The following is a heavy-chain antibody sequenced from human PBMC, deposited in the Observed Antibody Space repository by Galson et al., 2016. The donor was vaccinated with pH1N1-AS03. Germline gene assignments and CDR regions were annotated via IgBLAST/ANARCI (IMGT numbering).Heavy chain of an antibody. D-gene: IGHD6-6*01. CDR1: GDSVSSNSAA. J-gene: IGHJ5*02. V-gene: IGHV6-1*01. CDR2: TYYRSKWYN. Sequence: CAISGDSVSSNSAAWNWIRQSPSRGLEWLGRTYYRSKWYNDYAVSVKSRITINPDTSKNQFSLQLNSVTPEDTAVYYCARGHYSSSFYWFDPWCQGTLVTVSS. CDR3: ARGHYSSSFYWFDP.